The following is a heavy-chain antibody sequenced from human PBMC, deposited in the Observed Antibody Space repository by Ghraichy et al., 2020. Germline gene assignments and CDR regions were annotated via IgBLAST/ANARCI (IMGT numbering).Heavy chain of an antibody. CDR2: ISGSGDRT. CDR3: AKPPGSFWSASYALDY. D-gene: IGHD3-3*01. J-gene: IGHJ4*02. Sequence: GGSLRLSCAVSGFTFSSYAMNWVRQAPGKGLEWVSVISGSGDRTDYVDSVKGRFTISRDNSKNTLFLQMNSLRVEDTAVYYCAKPPGSFWSASYALDYWGQGSLVTVSS. V-gene: IGHV3-23*01. CDR1: GFTFSSYA.